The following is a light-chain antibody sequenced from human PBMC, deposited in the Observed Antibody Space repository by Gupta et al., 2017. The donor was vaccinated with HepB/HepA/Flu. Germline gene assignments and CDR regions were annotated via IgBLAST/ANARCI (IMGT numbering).Light chain of an antibody. J-gene: IGLJ2*01. V-gene: IGLV2-23*02. Sequence: QSALTQPASVSGSPGQSITISCTGTSSDVGSYNLVSWYQQHPGKAPKLIIYEVSKRPSGVSNRFSGSKSGTTASLTISGLQAEDEADYYCCSYAGSSTIVVFGGGTKLTVL. CDR1: SSDVGSYNL. CDR3: CSYAGSSTIVV. CDR2: EVS.